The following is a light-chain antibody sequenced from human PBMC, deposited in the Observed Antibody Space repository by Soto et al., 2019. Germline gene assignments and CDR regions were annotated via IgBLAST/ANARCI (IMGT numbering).Light chain of an antibody. CDR1: QDISDD. J-gene: IGKJ1*01. CDR2: GAS. V-gene: IGKV1-6*01. CDR3: LQNHNYPRT. Sequence: AIQMTQSPSSLSASVGDRVTITCRASQDISDDVGWYQQTPGKAPKLLISGASRLQSGVPSRFSGSGSGAAFTLNITSLRPEDSATYYCLQNHNYPRTFVQGTKVEI.